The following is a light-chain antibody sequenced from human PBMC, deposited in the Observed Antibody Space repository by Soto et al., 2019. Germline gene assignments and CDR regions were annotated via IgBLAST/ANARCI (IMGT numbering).Light chain of an antibody. CDR3: QQYNNWPLT. V-gene: IGKV3D-15*01. CDR1: QSVSSN. CDR2: GAS. J-gene: IGKJ5*01. Sequence: IVLTQSPATLSVSPGERAPLSCRARQSVSSNLAWHQQRPGQAPRLLIYGASTRATGVPARFSGGGSGTEFTLTITSLQSEDFAVYWCQQYNNWPLTFGPGTR.